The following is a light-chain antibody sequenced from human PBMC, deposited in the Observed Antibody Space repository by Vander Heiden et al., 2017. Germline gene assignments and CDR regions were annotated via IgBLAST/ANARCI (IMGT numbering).Light chain of an antibody. V-gene: IGKV1-39*01. CDR1: QSISSY. CDR2: AAS. CDR3: QQSYSTPQT. Sequence: DIKMTQSPSSLSASVGDRVTITCRASQSISSYLNWYQQKPGKAPKLLIYAASSLQSGVPSRFSGSGSGTDFTLTISSLQPEDFATYYCQQSYSTPQTFGGGTKVEIK. J-gene: IGKJ4*01.